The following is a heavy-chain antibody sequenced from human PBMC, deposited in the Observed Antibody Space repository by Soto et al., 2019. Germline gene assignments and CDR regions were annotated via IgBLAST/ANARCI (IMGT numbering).Heavy chain of an antibody. CDR2: ISWNSGSI. CDR3: AKARILRFLEWLAFDI. D-gene: IGHD3-3*01. J-gene: IGHJ3*02. V-gene: IGHV3-9*01. CDR1: GFTFDDYA. Sequence: EVQLVESGGGLVQPGRSLRLSCAASGFTFDDYAMHWVRQAPGKGLEWVSGISWNSGSIGYADSVKGRFTISRDNAKNSLYLQMNSLRAEDTALYYCAKARILRFLEWLAFDIWGQGTMVTVSS.